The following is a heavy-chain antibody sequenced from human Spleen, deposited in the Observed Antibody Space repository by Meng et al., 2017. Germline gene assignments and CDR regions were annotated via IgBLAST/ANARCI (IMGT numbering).Heavy chain of an antibody. D-gene: IGHD3-9*01. Sequence: GGSLRLSCAASGFTFSDYYMSWVRQAPGKGLEWVSYISSSGSTIYYADSVKGRFTISRDNAKNSLYLQMNSLRAEDTAVYYCASSLRYFDWLSTSSGLCYWGQGTLVTVSS. V-gene: IGHV3-11*04. CDR2: ISSSGSTI. CDR1: GFTFSDYY. J-gene: IGHJ4*02. CDR3: ASSLRYFDWLSTSSGLCY.